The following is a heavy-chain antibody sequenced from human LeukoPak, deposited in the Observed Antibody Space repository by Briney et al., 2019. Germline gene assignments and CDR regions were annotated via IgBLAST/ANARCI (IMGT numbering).Heavy chain of an antibody. CDR1: GFTFSSYK. Sequence: GGSLRLSCAASGFTFSSYKMNWVRQAPGRGLELVSSIHSGGSDVYYADSVKGRFTVSRDNAKNSLFLQMNSLRAEDTALYYCARGHYDILTGNYKWTPDYWGQGTLVTVSS. V-gene: IGHV3-21*06. CDR3: ARGHYDILTGNYKWTPDY. D-gene: IGHD3-9*01. CDR2: IHSGGSDV. J-gene: IGHJ4*02.